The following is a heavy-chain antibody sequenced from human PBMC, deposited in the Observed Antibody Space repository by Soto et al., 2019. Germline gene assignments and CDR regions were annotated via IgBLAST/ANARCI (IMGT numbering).Heavy chain of an antibody. CDR3: AKPSQGALYYYGMDV. V-gene: IGHV1-69*13. J-gene: IGHJ6*02. CDR1: GGTFSSYA. Sequence: SVKVSCKASGGTFSSYAISWVRQAPGQGLEWMGGIVPIVDTSTYAQKFQGRVTITADESTSTVYMELSSLRSDDTAVYYCAKPSQGALYYYGMDVWGQGTTVTVSS. CDR2: IVPIVDTS.